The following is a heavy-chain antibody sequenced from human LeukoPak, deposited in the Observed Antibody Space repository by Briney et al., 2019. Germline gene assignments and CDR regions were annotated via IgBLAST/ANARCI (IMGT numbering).Heavy chain of an antibody. CDR1: GYTFTGYY. V-gene: IGHV1-18*04. Sequence: ASVKVSCKASGYTFTGYYMHWVRQAPGQGLEWMGWISAYDGNTNYAQSLQGRVTMTTDTSTSTAYMELRSLRSDDTAVYYCARQVDYRWYYFDYWGQGTLVTVSS. CDR2: ISAYDGNT. D-gene: IGHD4-11*01. CDR3: ARQVDYRWYYFDY. J-gene: IGHJ4*02.